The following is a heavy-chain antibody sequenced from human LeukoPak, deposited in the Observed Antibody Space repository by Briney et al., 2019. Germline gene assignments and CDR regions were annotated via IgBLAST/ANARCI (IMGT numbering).Heavy chain of an antibody. CDR1: GYTFTSYY. CDR3: ARDGGGYDYYGSGSHRFDP. V-gene: IGHV1-46*01. CDR2: INPSGGST. Sequence: ASVKVSCKASGYTFTSYYMHWVRQAPGQGLEWMGIINPSGGSTSYAQKFQGRVTMTRDTSTNTVYMELSSLRSEDTAVYYCARDGGGYDYYGSGSHRFDPWGQGTLVTVSS. D-gene: IGHD3-10*01. J-gene: IGHJ5*02.